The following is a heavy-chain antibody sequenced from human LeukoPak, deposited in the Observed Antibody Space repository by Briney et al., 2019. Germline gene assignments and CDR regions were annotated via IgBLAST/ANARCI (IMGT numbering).Heavy chain of an antibody. D-gene: IGHD2-2*01. J-gene: IGHJ4*02. CDR3: ARGTEDIVVVPAAMIY. V-gene: IGHV1-46*01. CDR2: INPSGGST. CDR1: GGTFSSYA. Sequence: ASVKVSCKASGGTFSSYAISWVRQAPGQGLEWMGIINPSGGSTSYAQKFQGRVTMTRDTSTSTVYMELSSLRSEDTAEYYCARGTEDIVVVPAAMIYWGQGTLVTVSS.